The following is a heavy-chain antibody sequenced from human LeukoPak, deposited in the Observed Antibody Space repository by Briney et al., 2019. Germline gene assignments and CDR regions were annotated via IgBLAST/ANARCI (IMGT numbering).Heavy chain of an antibody. CDR2: IYHSGST. J-gene: IGHJ4*02. V-gene: IGHV4-38-2*02. CDR1: GYSISSGYY. D-gene: IGHD3-10*01. CDR3: ARVFPMVRGVINRDIDY. Sequence: SETLSLTCTVSGYSISSGYYRGWIRQPPGKGLEWIGSIYHSGSTYYNPSLKSRVTISVDTSKNQFSLKLSSVTAADTAVYYCARVFPMVRGVINRDIDYWGQGTLVTVSS.